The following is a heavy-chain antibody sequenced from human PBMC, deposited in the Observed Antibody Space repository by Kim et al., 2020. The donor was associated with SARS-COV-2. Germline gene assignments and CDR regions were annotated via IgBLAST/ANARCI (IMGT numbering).Heavy chain of an antibody. Sequence: SETLSLTCAVSGGSISSGGYSWSWIRQPPGKGLEWIGYIYHSGSTYYNPSLKSRVTISVDRSKNQFSLKLSSVTAADTAVYYCARGFWGRFGVVMDWGQGTLVTVSS. CDR3: ARGFWGRFGVVMD. D-gene: IGHD3-3*01. V-gene: IGHV4-30-2*01. J-gene: IGHJ4*02. CDR1: GGSISSGGYS. CDR2: IYHSGST.